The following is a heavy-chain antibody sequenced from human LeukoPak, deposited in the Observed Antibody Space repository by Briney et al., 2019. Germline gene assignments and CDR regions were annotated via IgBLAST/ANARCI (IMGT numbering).Heavy chain of an antibody. J-gene: IGHJ4*02. Sequence: ASVKVSCKASGYTFTSYGISWVRQAPGQGLEWMGWISAYNGNTNYAQKLQGRVTMTTDTSTSTAYMELRSLRSDDTAVYYCARDAPGTLAYCSGGRCYSLEIENDYWGQGTLVTVSS. V-gene: IGHV1-18*01. CDR2: ISAYNGNT. CDR1: GYTFTSYG. CDR3: ARDAPGTLAYCSGGRCYSLEIENDY. D-gene: IGHD2-15*01.